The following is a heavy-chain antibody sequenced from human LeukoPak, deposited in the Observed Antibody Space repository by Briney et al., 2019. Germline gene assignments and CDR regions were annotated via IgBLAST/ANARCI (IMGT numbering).Heavy chain of an antibody. CDR3: ARDDIDGSGSYGPNWFDP. CDR1: GYTFTGYY. V-gene: IGHV1-2*02. D-gene: IGHD3-10*01. Sequence: ASVKVSCKASGYTFTGYYMHWVRQAPGQGLEWMGWFNPNSGGTNYAQKFQGRVTMTRDTSISTAYMELSRLRSDDTAVYYCARDDIDGSGSYGPNWFDPWGQGTLVTVSS. CDR2: FNPNSGGT. J-gene: IGHJ5*02.